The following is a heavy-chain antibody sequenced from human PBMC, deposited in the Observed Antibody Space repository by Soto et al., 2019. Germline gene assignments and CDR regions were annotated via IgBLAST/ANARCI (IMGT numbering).Heavy chain of an antibody. CDR3: ARVRGYSGYDSHWFDP. J-gene: IGHJ5*02. CDR1: GYTFTSYG. Sequence: ASVKVSCKASGYTFTSYGISWVRQAPGQRLEWMGWISAYNGNTNYAQKLQGRVTMTTDTSTSTAFMELRSLRSDDTAAYYCARVRGYSGYDSHWFDPWGQGTLVTVSS. D-gene: IGHD5-12*01. CDR2: ISAYNGNT. V-gene: IGHV1-18*01.